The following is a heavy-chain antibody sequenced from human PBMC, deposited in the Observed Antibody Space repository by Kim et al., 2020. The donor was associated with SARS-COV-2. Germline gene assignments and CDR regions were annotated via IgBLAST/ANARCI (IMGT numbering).Heavy chain of an antibody. CDR3: ARDHSYGPNYYYYYGMDV. Sequence: KSRVTISVDTSKNQFSLKLSSVTAADTAVYYCARDHSYGPNYYYYYGMDVWGQGTTVTVSS. V-gene: IGHV4-59*01. J-gene: IGHJ6*02. D-gene: IGHD5-18*01.